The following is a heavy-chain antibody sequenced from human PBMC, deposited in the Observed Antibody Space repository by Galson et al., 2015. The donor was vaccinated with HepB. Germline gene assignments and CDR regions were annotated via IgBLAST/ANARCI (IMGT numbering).Heavy chain of an antibody. D-gene: IGHD4-17*01. Sequence: SLRLSCAASGFTFNTYIMHWVRQAPGKGLEWVALILYHGNTQDYADSVKGRFTISRDNSKNILYLQMNSLRVEDTALYYCAREGPNDANGDYASSFDYWGQGTLVTVSS. J-gene: IGHJ4*02. V-gene: IGHV3-30-3*01. CDR1: GFTFNTYI. CDR3: AREGPNDANGDYASSFDY. CDR2: ILYHGNTQ.